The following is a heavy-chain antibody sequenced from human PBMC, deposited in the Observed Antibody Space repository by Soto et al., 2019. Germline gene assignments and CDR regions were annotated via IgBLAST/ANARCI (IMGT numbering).Heavy chain of an antibody. Sequence: ASVKVSCKASGYTFTSYDINWVRQATGQGLEWMGWMNPNSGNTGYAQKFQGRVTMTRNTSISTAYMELSSLRSEDTAVYYCARGRKYSSGWVYWGQGTPVTVSS. V-gene: IGHV1-8*01. J-gene: IGHJ4*02. CDR3: ARGRKYSSGWVY. CDR2: MNPNSGNT. CDR1: GYTFTSYD. D-gene: IGHD6-19*01.